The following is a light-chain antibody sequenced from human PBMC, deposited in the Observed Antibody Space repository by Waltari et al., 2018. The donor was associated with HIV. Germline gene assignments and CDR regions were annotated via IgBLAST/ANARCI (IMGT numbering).Light chain of an antibody. CDR1: SSNIGRNA. CDR3: ATWDFSLNGRVV. CDR2: GND. V-gene: IGLV1-44*01. Sequence: QSALTQPPSASGTPGQRVTISCSGSSSNIGRNAVNWYQHLPGTAPKLLIYGNDERPSGVPDRFSGSKSGTSASLAISGLQSEDEGDYYCATWDFSLNGRVVFGGGTKLTVL. J-gene: IGLJ2*01.